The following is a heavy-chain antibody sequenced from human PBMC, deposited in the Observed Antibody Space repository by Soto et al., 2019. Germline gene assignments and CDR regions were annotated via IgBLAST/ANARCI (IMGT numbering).Heavy chain of an antibody. V-gene: IGHV3-9*01. Sequence: GGSLRLSCAASGFTFDDYAMHWVRQGPGKGLEWVSGISWNSGSIGYADSVKGRFTISGDNAKNSVSLQMNSLRADDTGVYYCARRPENFWSGYPEAFDYWGPGTLVTVSS. CDR3: ARRPENFWSGYPEAFDY. J-gene: IGHJ4*02. D-gene: IGHD3-3*01. CDR1: GFTFDDYA. CDR2: ISWNSGSI.